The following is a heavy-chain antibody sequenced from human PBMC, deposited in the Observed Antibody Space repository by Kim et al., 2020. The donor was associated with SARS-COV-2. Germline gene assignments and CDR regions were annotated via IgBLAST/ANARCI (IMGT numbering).Heavy chain of an antibody. Sequence: SETLSLTCTVSGDSIRNYYWTWIRQPPGKELEWIGYIYYTGSAKYNLSLRSRVTISVDTSKNQFSMKLTSVTAADTAVYYCARESQRLLGYGMDSWGQGT. CDR1: GDSIRNYY. D-gene: IGHD6-25*01. CDR3: ARESQRLLGYGMDS. J-gene: IGHJ6*02. CDR2: IYYTGSA. V-gene: IGHV4-59*01.